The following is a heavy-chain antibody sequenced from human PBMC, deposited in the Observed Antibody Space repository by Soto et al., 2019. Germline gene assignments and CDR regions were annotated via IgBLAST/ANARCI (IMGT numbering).Heavy chain of an antibody. D-gene: IGHD6-19*01. CDR1: GLIFSSYW. Sequence: EVQLVESGGGLVHPGGSLRLSCEVSGLIFSSYWMHGVRQAPGKGLVWVSRINTAGSSRTYADSVEGRFTISRDNAKNTLYLQIDSRRDEDTAVYFCVRGSNDWIGVDYWGQGTLATVSS. CDR2: INTAGSSR. V-gene: IGHV3-74*01. J-gene: IGHJ4*02. CDR3: VRGSNDWIGVDY.